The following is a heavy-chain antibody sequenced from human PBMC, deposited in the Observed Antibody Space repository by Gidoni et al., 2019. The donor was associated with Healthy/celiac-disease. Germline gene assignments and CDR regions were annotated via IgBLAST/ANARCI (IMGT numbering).Heavy chain of an antibody. D-gene: IGHD5-18*01. CDR2: INPSGGST. CDR3: ARDVGSLWIQLWRSYAGAAGWFDP. V-gene: IGHV1-46*03. Sequence: QVQLVQSGAEVKKPGASVKVSCKASGYTFTSYYMHWVRQAPGQGLEWMGIINPSGGSTSYAQKFQGRVTMTRDTSTSTVYMELSSLRSEDTAVYYCARDVGSLWIQLWRSYAGAAGWFDPWGQGTLVTVSS. J-gene: IGHJ5*02. CDR1: GYTFTSYY.